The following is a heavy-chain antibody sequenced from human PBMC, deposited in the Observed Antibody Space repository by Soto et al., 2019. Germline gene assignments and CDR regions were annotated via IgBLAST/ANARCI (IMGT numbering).Heavy chain of an antibody. V-gene: IGHV4-61*01. CDR2: VYKDGFT. D-gene: IGHD1-26*01. CDR1: GGSVNSGSNY. CDR3: ARARQSYLQAHF. Sequence: QVQLQESGPGLVKPSETLSLTCTVSGGSVNSGSNYWTWIRQPPGRGLEWIGYVYKDGFTNYNPSLKSRVTISLDTSKRQFSLRLTGVTAADTAVYFCARARQSYLQAHFWGQGTLVSV. J-gene: IGHJ4*02.